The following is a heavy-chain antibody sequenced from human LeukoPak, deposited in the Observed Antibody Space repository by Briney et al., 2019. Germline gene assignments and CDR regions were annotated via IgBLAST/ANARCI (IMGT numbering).Heavy chain of an antibody. D-gene: IGHD4-23*01. J-gene: IGHJ3*02. CDR2: SYHSGST. Sequence: SETLSLTCAVSGYSISSGYYCGWIRQPPGKGLEWIGSSYHSGSTYYNPSLKSRFTISVDTSKNQCSLKLSSVTAADPAVYYCARHGGVTTVVTRDAFDIWGQGTMVTVSS. CDR1: GYSISSGYY. CDR3: ARHGGVTTVVTRDAFDI. V-gene: IGHV4-38-2*01.